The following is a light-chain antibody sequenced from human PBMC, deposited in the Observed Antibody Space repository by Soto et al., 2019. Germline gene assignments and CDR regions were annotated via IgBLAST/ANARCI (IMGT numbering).Light chain of an antibody. CDR2: AAS. J-gene: IGKJ2*01. CDR1: QGIRND. CDR3: LQDYNSPYT. Sequence: AIQMTQSPSSLSASVGDRVTITCRASQGIRNDLGWYQQKPGKAPTLLIYAASSLQSGVPSRFSGSGSGTDFTLTISILQPEDFATYYCLQDYNSPYTFCQGTKLEIK. V-gene: IGKV1-6*01.